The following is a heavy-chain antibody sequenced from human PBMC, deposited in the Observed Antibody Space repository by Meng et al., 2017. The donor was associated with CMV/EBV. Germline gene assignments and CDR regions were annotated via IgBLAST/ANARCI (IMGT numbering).Heavy chain of an antibody. V-gene: IGHV3-15*01. CDR3: TTVSIVVVPAAIGAEYFQH. D-gene: IGHD2-2*01. CDR2: IKSKADGRTT. CDR1: GFTFSNAW. J-gene: IGHJ1*01. Sequence: GGSLRPSCAASGFTFSNAWMSWVRQATGKGLGWVGRIKSKADGRTTDYAATVKGRFTSSRDESKNTLYRQMNSLKTEHTAVDYCTTVSIVVVPAAIGAEYFQHWGQGTLVTVSS.